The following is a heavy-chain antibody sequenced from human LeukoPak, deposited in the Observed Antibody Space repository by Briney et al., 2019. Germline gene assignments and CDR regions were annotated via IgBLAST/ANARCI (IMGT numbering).Heavy chain of an antibody. D-gene: IGHD2-15*01. V-gene: IGHV3-73*01. J-gene: IGHJ4*02. Sequence: GGSLRLSCTASGFTFSGAAMHWVRQASGKGPEWVGHIRSKPNNYATAYAASVKGRFTIFRDDSKNTLYLQMNSLRAEDTAVYYCAKDLLRRQTRGFDYWGQGTLVTVSS. CDR2: IRSKPNNYAT. CDR1: GFTFSGAA. CDR3: AKDLLRRQTRGFDY.